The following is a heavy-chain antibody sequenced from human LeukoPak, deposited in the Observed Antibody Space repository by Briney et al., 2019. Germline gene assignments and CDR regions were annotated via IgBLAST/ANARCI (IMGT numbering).Heavy chain of an antibody. CDR2: IIPIFGTA. J-gene: IGHJ4*02. CDR1: GGTFSSYA. CDR3: ARVKGPKYCSSTSCYKGAFDY. V-gene: IGHV1-69*13. D-gene: IGHD2-2*02. Sequence: ASVKVSCKASGGTFSSYAISWVRQAPGQGLEWMGGIIPIFGTANYAQKFQGRVTITADESTSTAYMELSSLRSEDTAVYYCARVKGPKYCSSTSCYKGAFDYWGQGTLVTVSS.